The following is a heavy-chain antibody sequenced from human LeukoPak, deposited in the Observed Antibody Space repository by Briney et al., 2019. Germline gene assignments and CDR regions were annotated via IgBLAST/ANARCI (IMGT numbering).Heavy chain of an antibody. CDR2: IYSGGST. V-gene: IGHV3-66*01. CDR3: AREYYYGSGSYDY. J-gene: IGHJ4*02. CDR1: GFTVSSNY. Sequence: GGSLRLSCAASGFTVSSNYMSWVRQAPGKGLEWVSVIYSGGSTYYADSVKGRFTISSDNSKNTLYLQMNSLRAEDTAVYYCAREYYYGSGSYDYWGQGSLVTVSS. D-gene: IGHD3-10*01.